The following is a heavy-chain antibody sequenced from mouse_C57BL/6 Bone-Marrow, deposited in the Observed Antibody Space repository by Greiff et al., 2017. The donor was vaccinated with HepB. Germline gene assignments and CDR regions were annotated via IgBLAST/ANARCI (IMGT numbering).Heavy chain of an antibody. D-gene: IGHD2-3*01. CDR2: ISYGGSYT. CDR1: GFTFSSYA. V-gene: IGHV5-4*01. Sequence: EVQLVESGGGLVKPGGSLKLSCAASGFTFSSYAMSWVRQTPEKRLEWVATISYGGSYTYYPDNVKGRFTISRDNAKNNLYLQMSHLKSEDTAMYYCARFRLLLWYIDVWGTGTTVTVSS. CDR3: ARFRLLLWYIDV. J-gene: IGHJ1*03.